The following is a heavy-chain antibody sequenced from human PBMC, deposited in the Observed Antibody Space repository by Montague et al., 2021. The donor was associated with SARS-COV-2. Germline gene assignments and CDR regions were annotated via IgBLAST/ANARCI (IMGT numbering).Heavy chain of an antibody. D-gene: IGHD3-22*01. CDR1: GGSFSGYY. V-gene: IGHV4-34*01. J-gene: IGHJ2*01. CDR2: INHSGST. Sequence: ETLSLTCAVHGGSFSGYYWSWIRQPPGKGLEWIGEINHSGSTNYNPSLKSRVSISLDTSKNQFSLNLSSVTAADTAVYYCARGAPTITMIVVVFTGAGWYFDLWGRGTLVTVSS. CDR3: ARGAPTITMIVVVFTGAGWYFDL.